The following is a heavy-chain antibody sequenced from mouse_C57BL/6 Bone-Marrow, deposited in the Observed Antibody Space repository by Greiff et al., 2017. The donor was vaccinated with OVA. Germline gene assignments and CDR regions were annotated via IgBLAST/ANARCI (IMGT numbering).Heavy chain of an antibody. CDR3: ARSVDP. CDR1: GYTFTSYW. J-gene: IGHJ2*01. CDR2: IHPNSGST. V-gene: IGHV1-64*01. Sequence: VQLQQPGAELVKPGASVKLSCKASGYTFTSYWMHWVKQRPGQGLEWIGMIHPNSGSTNYPETFTSKATLTVDNSSSTAYIQLCSLTSEDSAVYYGARSVDPWGQGTTLTVSS.